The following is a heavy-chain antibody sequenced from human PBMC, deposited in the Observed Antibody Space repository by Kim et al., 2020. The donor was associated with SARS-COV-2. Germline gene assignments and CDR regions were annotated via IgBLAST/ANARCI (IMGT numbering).Heavy chain of an antibody. CDR2: FDPEDGET. J-gene: IGHJ4*02. Sequence: ASVKVSCKVSGYTLTELSMHWVRQAPGKGLEWMGGFDPEDGETIYAQKFQGRVTMTEDTSTDTAYMELSSLRSEDTAVYYCATGGEGLRCRGATCLWGQGTLVTGSS. V-gene: IGHV1-24*01. CDR1: GYTLTELS. CDR3: ATGGEGLRCRGATCL. D-gene: IGHD5-12*01.